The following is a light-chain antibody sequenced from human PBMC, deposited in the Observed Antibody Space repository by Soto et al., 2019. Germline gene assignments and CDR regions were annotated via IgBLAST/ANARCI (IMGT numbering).Light chain of an antibody. V-gene: IGLV2-14*01. CDR3: SSHTGGSTRV. CDR1: FSDVGGYDY. Sequence: QSALTQPASVSGSPGQSIAISCTGTFSDVGGYDYVSWYQQHPDKAPKLMIYEVTKRPSGVSNRFSGSKSGNTASLTISGLQPEYVADYYCSSHTGGSTRVFGSGTKLTVL. J-gene: IGLJ1*01. CDR2: EVT.